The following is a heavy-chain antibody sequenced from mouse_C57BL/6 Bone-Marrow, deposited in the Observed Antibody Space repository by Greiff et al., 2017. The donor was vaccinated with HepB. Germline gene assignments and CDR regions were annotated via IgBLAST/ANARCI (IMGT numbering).Heavy chain of an antibody. Sequence: QVQLQQSGAELVKPGASVKMSCKASGYNFTSYWITWVKQRPGKGLVWIGDIYPGSGSTNYNEKFKSKATLTVDTSSSTAYMQFSSLTSEDSAVYYCARGLPDYFDYWGQGTTLTVSS. CDR2: IYPGSGST. CDR3: ARGLPDYFDY. V-gene: IGHV1-55*01. J-gene: IGHJ2*01. CDR1: GYNFTSYW. D-gene: IGHD2-4*01.